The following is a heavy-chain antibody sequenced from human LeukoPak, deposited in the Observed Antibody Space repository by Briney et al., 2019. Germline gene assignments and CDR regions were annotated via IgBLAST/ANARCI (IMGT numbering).Heavy chain of an antibody. V-gene: IGHV4-38-2*02. CDR2: VYHSGST. J-gene: IGHJ4*02. CDR1: GYSISSGNY. Sequence: SETLSLTCTVSGYSISSGNYWGWIRQPPGKTLEWIGSVYHSGSTQLHPSLHSRVTISVDTSKNQLFLNLSSVTATDTAVYYCARGEVGSVGRLGYWGQGILVTVSS. CDR3: ARGEVGSVGRLGY. D-gene: IGHD1-26*01.